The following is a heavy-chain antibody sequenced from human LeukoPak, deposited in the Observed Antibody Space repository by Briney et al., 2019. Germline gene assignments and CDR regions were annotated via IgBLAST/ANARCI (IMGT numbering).Heavy chain of an antibody. CDR1: GFTFRSYS. J-gene: IGHJ5*02. Sequence: GGSLRLSCAASGFTFRSYSMNGVRQSPGKGLEGLSSISSSSSYIYYADSVKGRFTISRDNAENSLYLQVNSRRAEDTAVYYCARSAIAAAAHWYSFDPWGQGTLVTVSS. V-gene: IGHV3-21*01. CDR2: ISSSSSYI. CDR3: ARSAIAAAAHWYSFDP. D-gene: IGHD6-25*01.